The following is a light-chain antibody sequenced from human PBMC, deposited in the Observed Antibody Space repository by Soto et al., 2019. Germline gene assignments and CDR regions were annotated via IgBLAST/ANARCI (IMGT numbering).Light chain of an antibody. CDR3: TSYAGSNNYV. V-gene: IGLV2-8*01. CDR2: EVS. J-gene: IGLJ1*01. CDR1: SSDVGGYNY. Sequence: QSALTQVPSASGSPGQSVTLSCTGTSSDVGGYNYVSWYQQHPGKAPKLMIYEVSKRPSGVPDRFSGSKSGNTASLTVSELQAEDEADYYCTSYAGSNNYVFGTGTKVTVL.